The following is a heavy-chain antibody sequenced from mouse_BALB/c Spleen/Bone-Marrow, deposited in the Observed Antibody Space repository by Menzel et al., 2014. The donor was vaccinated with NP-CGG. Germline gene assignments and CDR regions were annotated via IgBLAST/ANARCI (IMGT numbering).Heavy chain of an antibody. Sequence: VQLQQSGAKLVRPGTSVKVSCKASGYAFTNYLIEWFKQRPGQGLEWIGVINLGSGGTNFNEKFRGKATLTADKSSSTAYMQFNSLTSDDSAVYFCAREGYYGLDYWGQGTTLTVSS. CDR1: GYAFTNYL. D-gene: IGHD2-1*01. CDR3: AREGYYGLDY. V-gene: IGHV1-54*03. CDR2: INLGSGGT. J-gene: IGHJ2*01.